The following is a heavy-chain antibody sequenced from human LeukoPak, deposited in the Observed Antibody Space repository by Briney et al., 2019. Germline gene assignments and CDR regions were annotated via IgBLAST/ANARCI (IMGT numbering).Heavy chain of an antibody. CDR3: AKGHSSGWDYDAFDI. J-gene: IGHJ3*02. CDR1: GFTFSGYE. Sequence: GGSLRLSCAASGFTFSGYEMNWVRQAPGKGLEWVSGISWNSGSIGYADSVKGRFTISRDNAKNSLYLQTNSLRAEDMALYYCAKGHSSGWDYDAFDIWGQGTMVTVSS. D-gene: IGHD6-19*01. CDR2: ISWNSGSI. V-gene: IGHV3-9*03.